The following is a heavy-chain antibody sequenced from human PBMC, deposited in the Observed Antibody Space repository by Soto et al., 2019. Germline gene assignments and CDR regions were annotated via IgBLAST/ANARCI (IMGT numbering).Heavy chain of an antibody. Sequence: PGGSLRLSCAASGFTFSSYAMSWVRQAPGKGLEWVSAISGSGGSTYYADSVKGRFTISRDNSKNTLYLQMNSLRAEDTAVYYCSIAMYYDILTGSDYWGQGTLVPVSS. CDR2: ISGSGGST. J-gene: IGHJ4*02. CDR1: GFTFSSYA. V-gene: IGHV3-23*01. CDR3: SIAMYYDILTGSDY. D-gene: IGHD3-9*01.